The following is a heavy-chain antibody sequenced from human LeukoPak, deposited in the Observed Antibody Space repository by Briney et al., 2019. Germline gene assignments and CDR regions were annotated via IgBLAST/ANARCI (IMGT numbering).Heavy chain of an antibody. V-gene: IGHV4-61*01. CDR3: GRVAYGGSYTSAY. J-gene: IGHJ4*02. D-gene: IGHD1-26*01. CDR2: IYYSGST. Sequence: PSETLSLTCTVSGGSVNSGSYYWNWIRQPPGKGLEWIGYIYYSGSTNYNPSLKSRVTISVDTSKNQFSLKLSSVTAADTAVYYWGRVAYGGSYTSAYWGKGPLVTVSS. CDR1: GGSVNSGSYY.